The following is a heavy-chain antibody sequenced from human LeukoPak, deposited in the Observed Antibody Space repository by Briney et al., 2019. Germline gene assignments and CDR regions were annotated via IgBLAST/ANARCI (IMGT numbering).Heavy chain of an antibody. CDR1: GFTFSNYA. Sequence: PGGSLRLSCAASGFTFSNYAMHWVRQAPGKGLEWVAVISYDGSDKYYADSVKGRFTISRDNSKNTLYLQMNSLRAEDTAVYYCARSSAPRDYGDSYGMDVWGQGTTVTVSS. J-gene: IGHJ6*02. CDR2: ISYDGSDK. V-gene: IGHV3-30-3*01. D-gene: IGHD4-17*01. CDR3: ARSSAPRDYGDSYGMDV.